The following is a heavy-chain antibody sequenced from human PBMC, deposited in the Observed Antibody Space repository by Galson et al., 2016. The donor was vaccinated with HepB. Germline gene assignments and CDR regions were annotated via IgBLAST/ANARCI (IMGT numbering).Heavy chain of an antibody. V-gene: IGHV1-18*04. CDR2: ISSYNGSS. CDR1: GYTFLSYS. J-gene: IGHJ4*02. Sequence: SVKVSCKASGYTFLSYSVTWARQAPGQGLEWMGWISSYNGSSVYAQKFQDRVTLTTDTSTRTVYMELRNLTSDDTAVYYCARKASVAFDYWGQGTVVTVSS. CDR3: ARKASVAFDY. D-gene: IGHD6-19*01.